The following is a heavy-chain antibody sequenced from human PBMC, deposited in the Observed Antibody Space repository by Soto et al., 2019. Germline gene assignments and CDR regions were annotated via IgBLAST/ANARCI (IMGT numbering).Heavy chain of an antibody. CDR2: IIPIFGTA. Sequence: QVQLVQSGAEVKKPGSSVKVSCKASGGTFSSYAISWVRQAPGQGLEWMGGIIPIFGTANYAQKFQGRVTITADESTRTAYLELSSMRSEDTAVYYCARHVPAAGYYYGMDVWGQGTTVTVSS. V-gene: IGHV1-69*12. CDR1: GGTFSSYA. CDR3: ARHVPAAGYYYGMDV. J-gene: IGHJ6*02. D-gene: IGHD2-2*01.